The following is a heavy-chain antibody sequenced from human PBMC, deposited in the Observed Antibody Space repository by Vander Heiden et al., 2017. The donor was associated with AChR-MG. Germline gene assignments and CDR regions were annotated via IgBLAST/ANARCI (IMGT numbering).Heavy chain of an antibody. J-gene: IGHJ4*02. CDR1: GGSISSSSYY. CDR2: IYYSGST. V-gene: IGHV4-39*01. Sequence: QLQLQESGPGLVKPSETLSLTCTVSGGSISSSSYYWGWIRQPPGKGLEWIGSIYYSGSTYYNPSLKSRVTIAGDTSKNQFSLKLSPRPPADTAGYDGGRGSRGLVLVVFDYWGQGSL. D-gene: IGHD6-19*01. CDR3: GRGSRGLVLVVFDY.